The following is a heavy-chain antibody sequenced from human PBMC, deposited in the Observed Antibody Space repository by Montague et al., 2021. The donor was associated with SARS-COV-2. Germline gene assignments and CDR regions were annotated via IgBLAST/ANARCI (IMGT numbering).Heavy chain of an antibody. V-gene: IGHV4-61*01. CDR2: FYYSGST. Sequence: SETLSLTCTVSGGSVSSDSYYWSWIRQPPGKGLEWIGYFYYSGSTNYNPSLKGRVTISVDTSKNQFSLKLTSVTAADTAVYFCARVYYDISAMDVWGQGTTVTVSS. CDR3: ARVYYDISAMDV. D-gene: IGHD3-9*01. CDR1: GGSVSSDSYY. J-gene: IGHJ6*02.